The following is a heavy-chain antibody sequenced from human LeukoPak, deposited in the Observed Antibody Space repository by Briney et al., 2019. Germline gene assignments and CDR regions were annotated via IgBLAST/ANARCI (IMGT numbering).Heavy chain of an antibody. D-gene: IGHD3-22*01. V-gene: IGHV5-51*01. CDR1: GYSFTSYW. Sequence: GESLKISCKGSGYSFTSYWIGWVRQMPGKGLEWMGIIYPGDSDTRYSPSFQGQVTISADKSISTAYLQWSSLKASDTAMYYCARRVSSGYYCSIPSNWFDPWGQGTLVTVSS. CDR3: ARRVSSGYYCSIPSNWFDP. J-gene: IGHJ5*02. CDR2: IYPGDSDT.